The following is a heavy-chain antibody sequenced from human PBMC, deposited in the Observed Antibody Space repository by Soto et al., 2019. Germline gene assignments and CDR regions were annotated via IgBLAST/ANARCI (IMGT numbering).Heavy chain of an antibody. CDR2: ISYDGSNK. D-gene: IGHD6-19*01. V-gene: IGHV3-30*18. CDR1: GFPFSSYG. Sequence: GGSLRLSCAASGFPFSSYGMHWVRQAPGKGLEWVAVISYDGSNKYYADSVKGRFTISRDNSKNTLYLQMNSLRAEDTAVYYCANGEGYSSGWYARVGAFDIWGQGTMVTVSS. J-gene: IGHJ3*02. CDR3: ANGEGYSSGWYARVGAFDI.